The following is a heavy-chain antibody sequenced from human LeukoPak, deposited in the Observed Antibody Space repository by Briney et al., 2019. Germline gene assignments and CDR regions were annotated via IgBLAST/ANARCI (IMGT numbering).Heavy chain of an antibody. CDR2: INSAGSTT. CDR1: GFTFRSYW. V-gene: IGHV3-74*01. J-gene: IGHJ4*02. Sequence: GGSLRLSCAASGFTFRSYWMNWVRQAPGTGLVVVSRINSAGSTTSYADSVTCRFTISRDNANNTLYLQMHSLRAEDTAVYFCARDEGYYFDYWGQGALVTVSS. CDR3: ARDEGYYFDY.